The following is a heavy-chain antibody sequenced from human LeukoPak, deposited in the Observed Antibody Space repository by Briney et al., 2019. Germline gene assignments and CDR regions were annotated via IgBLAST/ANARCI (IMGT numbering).Heavy chain of an antibody. CDR1: GGTFSSYA. CDR2: IIPIFGTA. D-gene: IGHD1-26*01. J-gene: IGHJ4*02. Sequence: SVKVSCKASGGTFSSYAISWVRQAPGQGLEWMGGIIPIFGTANYAQKFQRRVTITTDESTSTAYMELSSLRSEDTAVYYCARVGKGRGYYFDYWGQGTLVTVSS. CDR3: ARVGKGRGYYFDY. V-gene: IGHV1-69*05.